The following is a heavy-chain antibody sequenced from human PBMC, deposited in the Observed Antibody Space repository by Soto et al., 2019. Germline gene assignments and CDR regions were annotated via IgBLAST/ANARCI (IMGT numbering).Heavy chain of an antibody. CDR3: AKRPYYDFWSGYYFQH. J-gene: IGHJ1*01. CDR1: GFTFSSYA. Sequence: VQLLESGGGLVQPGGSLRLSCAASGFTFSSYAMSWVRQAPGKGLEWVSAISGSGGSTYYADSVKGRFTISRDNSKNTLYLQMNSLRAEDTAVYYCAKRPYYDFWSGYYFQHWGQGTLVTVSS. D-gene: IGHD3-3*01. V-gene: IGHV3-23*01. CDR2: ISGSGGST.